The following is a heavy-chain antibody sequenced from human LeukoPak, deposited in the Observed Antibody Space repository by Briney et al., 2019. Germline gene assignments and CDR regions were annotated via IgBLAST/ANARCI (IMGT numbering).Heavy chain of an antibody. V-gene: IGHV4-61*02. J-gene: IGHJ3*02. Sequence: SETLSLTCTVSGGSISSGSYYWSWIRQPAGKGLEWIGLIYTSGGSTNYNPSLKSRVTISLDTSKNQFSLKLSSVTAADTAVYYCARDGLSDLWSGYPPPGAFDIWGQGTMVTVSS. CDR1: GGSISSGSYY. CDR2: IYTSGGST. CDR3: ARDGLSDLWSGYPPPGAFDI. D-gene: IGHD3-3*01.